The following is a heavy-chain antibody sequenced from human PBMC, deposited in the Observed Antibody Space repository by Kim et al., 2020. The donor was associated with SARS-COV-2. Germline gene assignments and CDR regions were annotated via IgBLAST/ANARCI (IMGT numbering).Heavy chain of an antibody. Sequence: GGSLRLSCAASGFTFSTAWMSWVRQAPGKGLEWVGRIQSKTNGGTIDYAAPVKGRFTISRDDSKNTLYLQMDSLKTEDTAVYYCTTNGYPDLWGQGTLVTVSS. D-gene: IGHD6-13*01. CDR3: TTNGYPDL. CDR2: IQSKTNGGTI. V-gene: IGHV3-15*01. CDR1: GFTFSTAW. J-gene: IGHJ5*02.